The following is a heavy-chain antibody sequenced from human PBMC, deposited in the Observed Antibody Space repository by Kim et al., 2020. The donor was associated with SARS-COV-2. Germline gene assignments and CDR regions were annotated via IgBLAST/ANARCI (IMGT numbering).Heavy chain of an antibody. D-gene: IGHD7-27*01. J-gene: IGHJ3*02. Sequence: GGSLRLSCAASGFTFSRNSMNWVRQAPGKGLEWVSSIGSGSRSIYYADSVKGRFTISRDNAKNSLYLQMNSLRAEDTAVYYCAREPGEQLGDAFDIWGQGTMVTVSS. CDR1: GFTFSRNS. CDR2: IGSGSRSI. V-gene: IGHV3-21*01. CDR3: AREPGEQLGDAFDI.